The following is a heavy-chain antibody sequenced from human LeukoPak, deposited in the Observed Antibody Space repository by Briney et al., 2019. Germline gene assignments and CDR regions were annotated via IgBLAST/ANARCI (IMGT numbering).Heavy chain of an antibody. J-gene: IGHJ4*02. D-gene: IGHD2-2*01. CDR2: ISGSGGST. CDR3: AKDHCSSTSCYETSPPHFDY. CDR1: GFTFSSYA. Sequence: PGGSLRLSCAASGFTFSSYAMSWVRQAPGKGLEWVPAISGSGGSTYYADSVKGRFTISRDNSKNTLYLQMNSLRAEDTAVYYCAKDHCSSTSCYETSPPHFDYWGQGTLVTVSS. V-gene: IGHV3-23*01.